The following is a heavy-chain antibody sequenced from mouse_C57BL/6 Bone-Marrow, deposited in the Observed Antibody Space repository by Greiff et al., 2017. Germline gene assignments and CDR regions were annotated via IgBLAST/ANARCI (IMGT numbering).Heavy chain of an antibody. Sequence: QVQLQQSGAELVRPGASVKLSCTASGFNIKDDYMHWVKQRPGQGLEWIGMIHPNSGSTNYNEKFKSKATLTVDKSSSTAYMQLSSLTSEDSAVYYCARGLLLRFYAMDYWGQGTSVTVSS. CDR2: IHPNSGST. J-gene: IGHJ4*01. CDR3: ARGLLLRFYAMDY. D-gene: IGHD1-1*01. V-gene: IGHV1-64*01. CDR1: GFNIKDDY.